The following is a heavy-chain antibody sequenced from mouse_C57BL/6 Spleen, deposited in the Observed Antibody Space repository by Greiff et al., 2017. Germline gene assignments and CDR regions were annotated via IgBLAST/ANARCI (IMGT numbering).Heavy chain of an antibody. CDR1: GYTFTNYW. CDR2: IYPGGGYT. D-gene: IGHD2-5*01. CDR3: ARKSSNYQAWFAY. V-gene: IGHV1-63*01. Sequence: VKLQESGAELVRPGTSVKMSCKASGYTFTNYWIGWAKQRHGHGLEWIGDIYPGGGYTNYNEKFKGKATLTAAKSSIPAYMQFSSLTFRDSAIYYCARKSSNYQAWFAYWGQGTLVTVSA. J-gene: IGHJ3*01.